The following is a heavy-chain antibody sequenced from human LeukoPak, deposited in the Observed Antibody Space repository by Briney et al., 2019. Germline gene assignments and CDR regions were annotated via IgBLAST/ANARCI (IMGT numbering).Heavy chain of an antibody. J-gene: IGHJ6*02. Sequence: GSLRLSCAASGFNFSDYYMTWIRQAPGKGLEWVSHISTSGSSIYYADSVKGRFTISRNNAKNSLYLQMNSLTAEDTAVYYCAREFYDKLTYYYGLDVWGQGTTVTVSS. CDR1: GFNFSDYY. V-gene: IGHV3-11*01. D-gene: IGHD5/OR15-5a*01. CDR2: ISTSGSSI. CDR3: AREFYDKLTYYYGLDV.